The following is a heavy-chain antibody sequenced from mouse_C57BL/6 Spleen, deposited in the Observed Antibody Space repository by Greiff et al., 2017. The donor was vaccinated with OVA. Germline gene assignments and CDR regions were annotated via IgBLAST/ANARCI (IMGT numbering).Heavy chain of an antibody. CDR1: GYTFTSYW. V-gene: IGHV1-55*01. CDR3: ARRDGRSRGYFDV. D-gene: IGHD1-1*01. Sequence: VQLQQPGAELVKPGASVKMSCKASGYTFTSYWITWVKQRPGQGLEWIGDIYPGSGSTNYNEKFKSKATLTVDTSSSTAYMQLSSLTSEDCAVYDSARRDGRSRGYFDVWGTGTTVTGSS. J-gene: IGHJ1*03. CDR2: IYPGSGST.